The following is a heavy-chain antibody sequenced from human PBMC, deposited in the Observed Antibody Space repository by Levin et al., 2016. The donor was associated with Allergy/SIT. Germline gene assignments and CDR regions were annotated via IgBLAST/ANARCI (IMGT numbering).Heavy chain of an antibody. V-gene: IGHV1-8*01. CDR3: ARVLVVPTSTEKYFDY. D-gene: IGHD2-2*01. J-gene: IGHJ4*02. CDR1: GYNFITYD. Sequence: ASVKVSCKASGYNFITYDINWVRQATGQGLEWMGWMNPNNGDTDYAQKFQGRVTMTRDTSITTAYMELSSLTSEDTAVYYCARVLVVPTSTEKYFDYWGQGSLVTVSS. CDR2: MNPNNGDT.